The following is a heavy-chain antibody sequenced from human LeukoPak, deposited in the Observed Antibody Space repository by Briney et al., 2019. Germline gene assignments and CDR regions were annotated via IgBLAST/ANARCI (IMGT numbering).Heavy chain of an antibody. CDR3: ARDHDVVGTTIDH. J-gene: IGHJ4*02. CDR2: INADGTTK. Sequence: GGSLRLSCVGSGLTFSGFEMNWVRQAPGKGLEWVSHINADGTTKSYADSVKGRFTISRDNAKNMLYLQMNSLRDEDTAVYFCARDHDVVGTTIDHWGPGTLVTVSS. CDR1: GLTFSGFE. D-gene: IGHD1-14*01. V-gene: IGHV3-48*03.